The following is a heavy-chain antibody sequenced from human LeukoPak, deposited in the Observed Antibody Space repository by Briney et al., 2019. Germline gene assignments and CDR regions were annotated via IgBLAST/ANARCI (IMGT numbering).Heavy chain of an antibody. CDR3: ARLPAVGATKGGQFDY. D-gene: IGHD1-26*01. CDR1: GGSIRTYY. CDR2: IHYSGSP. Sequence: PSETLSLTCTVSGGSIRTYYWSWLRQPPGKGLEWIGYIHYSGSPNYNPSLKSRVTISVDPSKNQFSLNLSSVTAADTAVYYCARLPAVGATKGGQFDYWGQGTLVTVSS. V-gene: IGHV4-59*08. J-gene: IGHJ4*02.